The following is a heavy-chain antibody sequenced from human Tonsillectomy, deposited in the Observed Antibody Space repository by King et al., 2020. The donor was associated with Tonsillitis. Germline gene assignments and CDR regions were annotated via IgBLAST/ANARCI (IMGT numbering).Heavy chain of an antibody. Sequence: VQLVESGGGLVQPGGSLRLSCKASGFSFSLYAMSWVRQAPGKGLEWVSAISGSASSTYYADSVKGRVTISRDNSNNTLYLQMNSLRAEDTAIYYCAKDLGDYYDFWATRTYGMDVWGQGTSVTVS. D-gene: IGHD3-3*01. CDR3: AKDLGDYYDFWATRTYGMDV. V-gene: IGHV3-23*04. CDR2: ISGSASST. CDR1: GFSFSLYA. J-gene: IGHJ6*02.